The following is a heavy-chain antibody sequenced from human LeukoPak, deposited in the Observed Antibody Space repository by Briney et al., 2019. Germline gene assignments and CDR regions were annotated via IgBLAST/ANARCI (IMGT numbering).Heavy chain of an antibody. CDR1: GGTFSSYA. CDR2: IIPIFGTA. Sequence: ASVKVSCKASGGTFSSYAISWVRQAPGQGLEWMGGIIPIFGTADYAQKFQGRVTITTDESTSTAYMELSSLRSEDTAVYYCASYFGEEIKFDYWGQGTLVTVSS. V-gene: IGHV1-69*05. CDR3: ASYFGEEIKFDY. D-gene: IGHD3-10*01. J-gene: IGHJ4*02.